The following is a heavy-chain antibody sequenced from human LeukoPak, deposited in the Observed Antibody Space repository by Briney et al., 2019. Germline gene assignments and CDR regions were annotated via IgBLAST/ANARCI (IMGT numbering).Heavy chain of an antibody. CDR2: ISWNSGSI. D-gene: IGHD1-26*01. Sequence: GRSLRLSCAASGFTFDDYAMHWVRQAPGKGLEWVSGISWNSGSIGYADSVKGRFTISRDNAGNTVYLQMNSLTAEDTAVYYCTRDLVGATSDFWGQGTLVTVSS. V-gene: IGHV3-9*01. J-gene: IGHJ4*02. CDR3: TRDLVGATSDF. CDR1: GFTFDDYA.